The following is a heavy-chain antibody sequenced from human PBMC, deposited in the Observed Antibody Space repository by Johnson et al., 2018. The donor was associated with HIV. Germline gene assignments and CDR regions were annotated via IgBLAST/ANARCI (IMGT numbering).Heavy chain of an antibody. D-gene: IGHD3-22*01. CDR2: INYYGSST. V-gene: IGHV3-20*04. CDR1: GFTFSDYY. J-gene: IGHJ3*02. Sequence: LRLSCAASGFTFSDYYMSWVRQVPGKGLEWVSGINYYGSSTGYADSVKGRFTISRDNAKNSLYLQMNSLRVEDTALYYCARGFSSGYNDAFDIWGQATMVTVS. CDR3: ARGFSSGYNDAFDI.